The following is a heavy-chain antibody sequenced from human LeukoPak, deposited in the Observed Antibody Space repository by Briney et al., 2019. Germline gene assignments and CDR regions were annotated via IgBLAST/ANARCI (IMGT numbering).Heavy chain of an antibody. D-gene: IGHD3-3*01. Sequence: PSETLSLTCTVSGGSISSGGYYWSWIRQHPGKGLEWIGYIYYSGSTYYNPSLKSRVTISVDTSKNQFSLKLSSVTAADTAVYYCARDSPERFLEWLSPVDLYDYYGMDVWGQGTTVTVSS. CDR3: ARDSPERFLEWLSPVDLYDYYGMDV. J-gene: IGHJ6*02. CDR2: IYYSGST. V-gene: IGHV4-31*03. CDR1: GGSISSGGYY.